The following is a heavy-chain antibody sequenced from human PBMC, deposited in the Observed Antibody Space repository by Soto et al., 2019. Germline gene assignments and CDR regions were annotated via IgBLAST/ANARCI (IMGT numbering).Heavy chain of an antibody. D-gene: IGHD6-13*01. V-gene: IGHV2-5*02. CDR1: GFSLSTSGVG. J-gene: IGHJ4*02. CDR3: ARLIAAAGKYYFDY. Sequence: QITLKESGPTLVKPTQTLTLTCTFSGFSLSTSGVGVGWIRQPPGKALEWLALIYWDDDKRYSPSLKSRLTITKATSKNQVVLTMTNMDPVNTATYYCARLIAAAGKYYFDYWGQGTLVTVSS. CDR2: IYWDDDK.